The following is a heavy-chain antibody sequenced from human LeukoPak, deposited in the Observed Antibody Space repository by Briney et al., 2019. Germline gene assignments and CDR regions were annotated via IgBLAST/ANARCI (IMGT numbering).Heavy chain of an antibody. CDR1: GASINDYY. Sequence: PSETLSLTCTVSGASINDYYWNWIRQPPGKGLKWIGEINHSGSTNYNPSLKSRVTISGDTSKNQFSLKLTSVTAADTAVYYCARGRSFGPRKTYYYDSSGYYSYYFDYWGQGTLVTVSS. D-gene: IGHD3-22*01. V-gene: IGHV4-34*01. CDR2: INHSGST. J-gene: IGHJ4*02. CDR3: ARGRSFGPRKTYYYDSSGYYSYYFDY.